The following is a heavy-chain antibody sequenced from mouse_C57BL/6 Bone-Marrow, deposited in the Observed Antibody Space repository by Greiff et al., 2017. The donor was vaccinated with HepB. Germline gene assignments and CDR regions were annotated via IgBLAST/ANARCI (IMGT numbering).Heavy chain of an antibody. Sequence: QVHVKQSGAELVRPGASVKLSCKASGYTFTDYYINWVKQRPGQGLEWIARIYPGSGNTYYNEKFKGKATLTAEKSSSTAYMQLSSLTSEDSAVYFCARERVYYYDFDYWGQGTTLTVSS. D-gene: IGHD1-1*01. CDR2: IYPGSGNT. J-gene: IGHJ2*01. V-gene: IGHV1-76*01. CDR1: GYTFTDYY. CDR3: ARERVYYYDFDY.